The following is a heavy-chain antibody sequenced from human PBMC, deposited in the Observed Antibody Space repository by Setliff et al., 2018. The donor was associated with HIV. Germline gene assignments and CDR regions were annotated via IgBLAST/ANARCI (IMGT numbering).Heavy chain of an antibody. CDR1: GGSFSDYH. Sequence: PSETLSLTCGVSGGSFSDYHWTWIRQSPGKGLEWIGELSPSGTTRSNPSLQSRVTISLDTSNNQFSLKLTSVTAADTAMYYCASFFVTTVTNQDYWGQGTPVTVSS. J-gene: IGHJ4*02. D-gene: IGHD4-17*01. CDR2: LSPSGTT. CDR3: ASFFVTTVTNQDY. V-gene: IGHV4-34*01.